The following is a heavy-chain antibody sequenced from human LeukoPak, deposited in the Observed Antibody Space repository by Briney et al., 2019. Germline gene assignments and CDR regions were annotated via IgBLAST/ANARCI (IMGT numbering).Heavy chain of an antibody. J-gene: IGHJ3*02. Sequence: PSETLSLTCTVSGGSISSSSYYWGWIRQPPGKGLEWIGSIYYSGSTYYNPSLKSRVTISVDTSKNQFSLKLSSVTAADTAVYYCARDFGYCSGGSCSDAFDIWGQGTMVTVSS. CDR1: GGSISSSSYY. D-gene: IGHD2-15*01. CDR2: IYYSGST. CDR3: ARDFGYCSGGSCSDAFDI. V-gene: IGHV4-39*07.